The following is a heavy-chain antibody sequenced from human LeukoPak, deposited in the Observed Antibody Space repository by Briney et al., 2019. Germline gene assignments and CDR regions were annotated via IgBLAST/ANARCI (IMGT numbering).Heavy chain of an antibody. V-gene: IGHV3-53*01. CDR3: ARDQVTSGGVLDY. CDR2: IYTGGIT. CDR1: GFSISSHF. Sequence: GGSLRLSCAASGFSISSHFMTWVRQAPGKGLEWVSVIYTGGITHYADSVAGRFTISRDSSKNTLYLQMNSLRVEDTAVYYCARDQVTSGGVLDYWGQGTLVTVSS. J-gene: IGHJ4*02. D-gene: IGHD3-16*01.